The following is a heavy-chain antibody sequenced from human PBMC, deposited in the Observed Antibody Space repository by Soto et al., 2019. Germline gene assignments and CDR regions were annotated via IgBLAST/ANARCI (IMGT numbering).Heavy chain of an antibody. CDR3: AGGTGWFIVD. CDR2: IKQDGTEK. V-gene: IGHV3-7*02. CDR1: GFTFSSYW. J-gene: IGHJ4*02. D-gene: IGHD6-19*01. Sequence: EVQLVESGGGLVQPGGSLRLSCAASGFTFSSYWMNWVRQAPGKGLEWVANIKQDGTEKFYVDSVKDRFTISRDNAKNSLYLQLDRLSVDDTAVYYCAGGTGWFIVDWGQGTLVTVSS.